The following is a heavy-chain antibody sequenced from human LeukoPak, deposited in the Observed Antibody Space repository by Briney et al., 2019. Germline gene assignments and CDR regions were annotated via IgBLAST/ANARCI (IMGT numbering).Heavy chain of an antibody. CDR2: IYHSGST. J-gene: IGHJ4*02. D-gene: IGHD2-15*01. CDR1: GGSISSSNW. Sequence: PSGTLSLTCAVSGGSISSSNWWSWVRQPPGKGLEWIGEIYHSGSTNYNASLKSRVTISLDKSKNQFSLKLSSVTAADTAVYYCAREWWPDPCYFDYWGQGTLVTVSS. V-gene: IGHV4-4*02. CDR3: AREWWPDPCYFDY.